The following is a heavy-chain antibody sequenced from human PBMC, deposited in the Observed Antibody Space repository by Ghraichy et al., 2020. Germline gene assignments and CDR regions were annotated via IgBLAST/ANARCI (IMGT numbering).Heavy chain of an antibody. CDR3: AREGGYCSSTSCYYYYGMDV. D-gene: IGHD2-2*01. CDR2: IYTSGST. V-gene: IGHV4-4*07. CDR1: GGSISSYY. Sequence: SETLSLTCTVSGGSISSYYWSWIRQPAGKGLEWIGRIYTSGSTNYNPSLKSRVTMSVDTSKNQFSLKLSSVTAADTAVYYCAREGGYCSSTSCYYYYGMDVWGQGTTVTVSS. J-gene: IGHJ6*02.